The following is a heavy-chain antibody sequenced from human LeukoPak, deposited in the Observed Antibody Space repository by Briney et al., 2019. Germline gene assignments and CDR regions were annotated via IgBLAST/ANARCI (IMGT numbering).Heavy chain of an antibody. Sequence: GGSLRLSCAASGFTFSSYWMSWVRQAPGKGLEWVANIKQDGSEKYYVDSVKGRFTISRDNAKNSLYLQMNSLRAEDTAVYYCARRIAAAGTVLYYYYYYYMDVWGKGTTVTVSS. CDR2: IKQDGSEK. CDR3: ARRIAAAGTVLYYYYYYYMDV. D-gene: IGHD6-13*01. V-gene: IGHV3-7*01. J-gene: IGHJ6*03. CDR1: GFTFSSYW.